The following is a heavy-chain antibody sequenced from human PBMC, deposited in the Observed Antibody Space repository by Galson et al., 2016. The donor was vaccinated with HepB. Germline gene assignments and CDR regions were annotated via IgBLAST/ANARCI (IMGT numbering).Heavy chain of an antibody. CDR1: GFTFSSYA. D-gene: IGHD6-13*01. V-gene: IGHV3-23*01. J-gene: IGHJ6*02. Sequence: SLRLSCAASGFTFSSYAMSWVRQAPGKGLEWVSAISGSGGTTYQADSVKGRFTISRDNSNNTLYLQMNSLRHEDTAVYYCAGRGASSSSWYPDYQYGMDVWGQGTTVTVSS. CDR2: ISGSGGTT. CDR3: AGRGASSSSWYPDYQYGMDV.